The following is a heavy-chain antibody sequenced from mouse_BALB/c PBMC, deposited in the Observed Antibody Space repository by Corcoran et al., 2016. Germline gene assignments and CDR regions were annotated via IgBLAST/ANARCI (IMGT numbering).Heavy chain of an antibody. CDR3: TREVPGGYPFDY. Sequence: EVQLQQSGPELVKPGASVKMSCKASGYTFTSYVMHWVKQKPGQGLEWIGSIYPFKDVTKYNENFKGKATLTSDKSSSTAYMVLNILTSEDSAVYYCTREVPGGYPFDYWGQGTTLTVSS. CDR1: GYTFTSYV. J-gene: IGHJ2*01. D-gene: IGHD2-2*01. V-gene: IGHV1S136*01. CDR2: IYPFKDVT.